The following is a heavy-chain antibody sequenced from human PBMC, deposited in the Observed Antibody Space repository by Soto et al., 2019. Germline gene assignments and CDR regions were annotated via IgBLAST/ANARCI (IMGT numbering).Heavy chain of an antibody. Sequence: GGSLRLSCAASGFTFSDYYMSWIRQAPGKGLEWVSYISSSSSYTNYADSVKGRFTISRDNAKNSLYLQMNSLRAEDTAVYYCGCGSGYFRPFDYWGQGTLVTVSS. CDR2: ISSSSSYT. CDR3: GCGSGYFRPFDY. V-gene: IGHV3-11*06. CDR1: GFTFSDYY. D-gene: IGHD3-22*01. J-gene: IGHJ4*02.